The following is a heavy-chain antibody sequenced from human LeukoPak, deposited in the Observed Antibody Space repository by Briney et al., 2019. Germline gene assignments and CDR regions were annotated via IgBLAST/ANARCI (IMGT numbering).Heavy chain of an antibody. CDR1: GGSISNYH. D-gene: IGHD3-22*01. J-gene: IGHJ3*02. CDR2: IFYSGRT. V-gene: IGHV4-59*01. CDR3: ARARNYYDNSGYYYEGDAFDI. Sequence: SETLSLTCIVSGGSISNYHWGWIRQPPGKGLEWIGYIFYSGRTNDNPSLKSRVTISVDTSKNQFSLRLSSVTAADTAVYYCARARNYYDNSGYYYEGDAFDIWGQGTMVTVSS.